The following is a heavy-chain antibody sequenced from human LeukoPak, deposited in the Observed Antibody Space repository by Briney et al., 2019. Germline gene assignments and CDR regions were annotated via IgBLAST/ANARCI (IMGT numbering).Heavy chain of an antibody. V-gene: IGHV4-59*01. J-gene: IGHJ2*01. CDR2: ISYSGST. CDR3: ARPYSGSYRYFDL. CDR1: GVSISSYY. D-gene: IGHD1-26*01. Sequence: PSETLSLTCSVSGVSISSYYWNWLRQPPGKGLEWIGYISYSGSTNYNPSLKSRVTISVDTSKNQFSLRLSSVTAADTAVYYCARPYSGSYRYFDLWGRGTQVTVSS.